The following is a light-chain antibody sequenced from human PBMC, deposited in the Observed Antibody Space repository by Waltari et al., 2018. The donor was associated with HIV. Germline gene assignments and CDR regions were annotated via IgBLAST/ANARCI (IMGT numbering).Light chain of an antibody. Sequence: QSALTQPPSASGSPGQSVTISCTGTSTDVGGYNYVSWYQQHPGKAPKLMIYEVSQRPSGVPDRFSGSKSGNTASLTVSGLQAEDEADYYCSSYGGNSNVIFGGGTKLTVL. CDR2: EVS. CDR1: STDVGGYNY. V-gene: IGLV2-8*01. CDR3: SSYGGNSNVI. J-gene: IGLJ2*01.